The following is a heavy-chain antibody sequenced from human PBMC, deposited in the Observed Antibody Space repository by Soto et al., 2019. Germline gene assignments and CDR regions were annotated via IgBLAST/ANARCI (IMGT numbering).Heavy chain of an antibody. V-gene: IGHV3-7*01. Sequence: GGSLRLSCTASGFSLSTSWMTWVRQAPGKGLEWVANIMQDGSDKYYVDSVKGRFTISRDNAKNSLYLQMTSLRAEDTAVYYCASRRLYFYGLDVWGQGTMVTVSS. CDR1: GFSLSTSW. J-gene: IGHJ6*02. CDR2: IMQDGSDK. CDR3: ASRRLYFYGLDV.